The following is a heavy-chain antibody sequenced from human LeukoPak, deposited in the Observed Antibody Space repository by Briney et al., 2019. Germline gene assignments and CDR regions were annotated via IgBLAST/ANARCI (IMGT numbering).Heavy chain of an antibody. Sequence: GGSLRLSCAASGFTFSNSAMSWVRQAPGKGLEWVSTLSGSGITTYYADSVKGRFAISRDNSKNTLYLQMNTLRAEDSALYYCAKGIYSSGWSYFDYWGHGTLVTVSS. CDR1: GFTFSNSA. J-gene: IGHJ4*01. CDR3: AKGIYSSGWSYFDY. D-gene: IGHD6-19*01. V-gene: IGHV3-23*01. CDR2: LSGSGITT.